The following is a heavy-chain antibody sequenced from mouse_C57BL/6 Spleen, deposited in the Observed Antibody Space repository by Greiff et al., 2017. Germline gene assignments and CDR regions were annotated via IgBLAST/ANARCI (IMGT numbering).Heavy chain of an antibody. CDR1: GFSLTSYG. CDR3: AKGDYYGSSNWYFDV. D-gene: IGHD1-1*01. CDR2: IWSGGST. J-gene: IGHJ1*03. Sequence: QVQLKQSGPGLVQPSQSLSITCTVSGFSLTSYGVHWVRQPPGKGLEWLGVIWSGGSTDYNAAFISRLSISKDNSKSQVFFKMNSLQADDTAIYYCAKGDYYGSSNWYFDVWGTGTTVTVSS. V-gene: IGHV2-4*01.